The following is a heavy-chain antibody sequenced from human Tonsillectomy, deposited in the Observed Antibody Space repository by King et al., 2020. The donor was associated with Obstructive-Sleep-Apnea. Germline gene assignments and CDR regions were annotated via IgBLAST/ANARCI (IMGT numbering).Heavy chain of an antibody. J-gene: IGHJ5*02. CDR3: ARSTGNYEWFDP. CDR1: GYIFTTYW. CDR2: IDPTDSYT. V-gene: IGHV5-10-1*01. Sequence: QLVQSGAEVKKPGESLRISCKGSGYIFTTYWITWVRQMPGKGLEWMGRIDPTDSYTNYSPSLQGHVTISADKSSSTAFLQWSTLKASDTAMYYCARSTGNYEWFDPWGQGTLVTVSS. D-gene: IGHD1-7*01.